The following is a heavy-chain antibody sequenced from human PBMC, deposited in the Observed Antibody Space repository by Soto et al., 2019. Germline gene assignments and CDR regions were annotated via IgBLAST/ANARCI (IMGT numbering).Heavy chain of an antibody. CDR3: AAPFYYSTGDVDY. V-gene: IGHV3-53*04. D-gene: IGHD6-25*01. J-gene: IGHJ4*02. Sequence: GGSLRLSCAASGFTVSSNYMSWVRQAPGKGLEWVSVIYSGGSTYYADSVKGRFTISRHNSKNTLYLQMNSLRAEDTAVYYWAAPFYYSTGDVDYWGQGTLVTVSS. CDR1: GFTVSSNY. CDR2: IYSGGST.